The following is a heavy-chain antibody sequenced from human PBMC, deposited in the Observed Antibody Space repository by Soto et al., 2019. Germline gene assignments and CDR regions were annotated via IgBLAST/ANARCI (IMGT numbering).Heavy chain of an antibody. Sequence: SETLSLTCTVSGGSISSGGYYWSWIRQHPGKGLEWIGYIYYSGGTYYNPSLKSRVTISVDTSKNQFSLKLSSVTAADTAVYYCTRGPSGDKVDFWGQGALVTVSS. J-gene: IGHJ4*02. V-gene: IGHV4-31*03. CDR2: IYYSGGT. CDR1: GGSISSGGYY. D-gene: IGHD7-27*01. CDR3: TRGPSGDKVDF.